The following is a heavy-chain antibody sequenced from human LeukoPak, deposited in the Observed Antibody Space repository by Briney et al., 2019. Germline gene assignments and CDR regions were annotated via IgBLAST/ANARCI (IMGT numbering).Heavy chain of an antibody. Sequence: GGSLRLSCAASGFTFSSYAMSWVRQAPGKGLEWVSAISGSGGSTYYADSVKGRFTNSRDNSKNTLYLQMNSLRAEDTAVYYCARVGSENRYGMDVWGQGTTVTVSS. J-gene: IGHJ6*02. CDR1: GFTFSSYA. CDR3: ARVGSENRYGMDV. CDR2: ISGSGGST. V-gene: IGHV3-23*01. D-gene: IGHD1-14*01.